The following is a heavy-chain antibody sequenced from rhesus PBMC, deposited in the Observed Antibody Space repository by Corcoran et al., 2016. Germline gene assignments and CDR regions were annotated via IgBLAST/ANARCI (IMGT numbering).Heavy chain of an antibody. V-gene: IGHV4-147*01. J-gene: IGHJ1*01. CDR1: GGSISGYR. Sequence: QLQLQESGPGLVKPSETLSLTCAVSGGSISGYRWSWFRQHPGKGPEWIWRIDSSGTTGYNPSLWSRVTVAGHTSKNLVSLRLSSVTSAVTAVYYCAGNRGSWAEYFEFWGQGALVTVSS. CDR3: AGNRGSWAEYFEF. D-gene: IGHD6-25*01. CDR2: IDSSGTT.